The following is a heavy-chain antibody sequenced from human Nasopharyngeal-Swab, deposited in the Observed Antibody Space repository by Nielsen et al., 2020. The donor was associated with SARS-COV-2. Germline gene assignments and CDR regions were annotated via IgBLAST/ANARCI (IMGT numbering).Heavy chain of an antibody. Sequence: SETLSLTCAVYGGSFSGYYWSWIRQPPGKGLEWIGEINHSGSTNYNPSLKSRVTISVDTSKNQFSLKLSSVTAADTAVYYCARVPREIGHSSSWYYYYYYMDVWGKGTTVTVSS. CDR1: GGSFSGYY. D-gene: IGHD6-13*01. J-gene: IGHJ6*03. V-gene: IGHV4-34*01. CDR2: INHSGST. CDR3: ARVPREIGHSSSWYYYYYYMDV.